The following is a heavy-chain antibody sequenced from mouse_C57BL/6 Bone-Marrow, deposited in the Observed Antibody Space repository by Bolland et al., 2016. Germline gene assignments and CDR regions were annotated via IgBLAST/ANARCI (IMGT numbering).Heavy chain of an antibody. CDR3: ASSDGYGFDY. V-gene: IGHV1-54*01. D-gene: IGHD2-3*01. Sequence: VINPGSGGTNYNEKFKGKATLTADKSSSTAYMQLSSLTSEDSAVHFCASSDGYGFDYWGQGTLV. J-gene: IGHJ3*01. CDR2: INPGSGGT.